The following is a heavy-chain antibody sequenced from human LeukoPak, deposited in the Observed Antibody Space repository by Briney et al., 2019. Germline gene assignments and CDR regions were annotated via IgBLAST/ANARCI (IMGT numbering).Heavy chain of an antibody. V-gene: IGHV4-59*01. CDR2: FYYSGST. CDR3: ARGVMEVVAYFDY. D-gene: IGHD2-15*01. Sequence: PSETLSLTCTVSGGSTGGYYWSWIRQPPGKGLEWIGYFYYSGSTNYNPSLKSRVTMSLDTSKKQLSLRLSSVTAADTAVYYCARGVMEVVAYFDYWGQGTLVTVSS. J-gene: IGHJ4*02. CDR1: GGSTGGYY.